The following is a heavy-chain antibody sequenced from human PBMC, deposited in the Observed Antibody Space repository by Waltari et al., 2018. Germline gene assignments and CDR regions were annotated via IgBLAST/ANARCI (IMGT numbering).Heavy chain of an antibody. CDR1: GFTFSDSY. CDR2: ISSSGSTI. V-gene: IGHV3-11*04. D-gene: IGHD2-8*02. CDR3: ARDSYCTGAVCSSYGMDV. Sequence: QVQLVESGGGLVRPGGSLRLSCAASGFTFSDSYMSWTRQAPGKGLEWVSYISSSGSTIYYADSVKGRFTISRDNAKNSLYLQMNSLRAEDTAVYYCARDSYCTGAVCSSYGMDVWGQGTTVTVSS. J-gene: IGHJ6*02.